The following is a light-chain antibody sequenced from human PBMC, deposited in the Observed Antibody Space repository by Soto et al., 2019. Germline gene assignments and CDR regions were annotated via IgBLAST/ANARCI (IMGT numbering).Light chain of an antibody. CDR1: QSVNSN. Sequence: EIVMTQSPATLSVSPGERATLSCRASQSVNSNLAWYQQKPGQAPRLLIYGASTRAAGIPARFSGSGSGTEFSLTISSXQSEXXXXYXXXXXNNRPPDTFGQGTKLEIK. CDR2: GAS. J-gene: IGKJ2*01. V-gene: IGKV3-15*01. CDR3: XXXNNRPPDT.